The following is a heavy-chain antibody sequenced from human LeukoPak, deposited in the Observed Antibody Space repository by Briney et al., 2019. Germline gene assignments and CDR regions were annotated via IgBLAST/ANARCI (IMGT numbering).Heavy chain of an antibody. CDR1: GFTLSSYS. Sequence: GGSLRLSCAASGFTLSSYSMNWVRQAPGKGLEWVSSISSSSSYVYYADSVKGRFTISRDNAKNSLYLQMNSLRAEDTAVYYCARPVGYCSGGSCHDAFDIWGQGTMVTVSS. J-gene: IGHJ3*02. CDR2: ISSSSSYV. CDR3: ARPVGYCSGGSCHDAFDI. V-gene: IGHV3-21*01. D-gene: IGHD2-15*01.